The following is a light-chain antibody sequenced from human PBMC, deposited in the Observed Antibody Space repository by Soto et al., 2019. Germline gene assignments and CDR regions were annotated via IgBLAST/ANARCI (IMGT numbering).Light chain of an antibody. Sequence: EIVMTQSPVTLSVSPGERATLSCTASQSVNNNVAWYQQKPGHTPRLLIYSASIGATGTPARFSGSGSGSDFTLTISSLQSEDCAVYYCQQYNKWPLTFGPGTKVDIK. CDR3: QQYNKWPLT. CDR1: QSVNNN. V-gene: IGKV3-15*01. J-gene: IGKJ3*01. CDR2: SAS.